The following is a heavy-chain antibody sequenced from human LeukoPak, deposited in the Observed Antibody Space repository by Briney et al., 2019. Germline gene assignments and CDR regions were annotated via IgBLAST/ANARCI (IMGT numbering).Heavy chain of an antibody. CDR3: ARTSSGWNGY. Sequence: SETLSLTCTVSGGSISSYYWSWIRQPPGKGLEWIGYIYYSGSTNHNPSLKSRVTISVDTSKNQFSLKLSSVTAADTAVYYCARTSSGWNGYWGQGTLVTVSS. CDR1: GGSISSYY. V-gene: IGHV4-59*01. J-gene: IGHJ4*02. D-gene: IGHD6-19*01. CDR2: IYYSGST.